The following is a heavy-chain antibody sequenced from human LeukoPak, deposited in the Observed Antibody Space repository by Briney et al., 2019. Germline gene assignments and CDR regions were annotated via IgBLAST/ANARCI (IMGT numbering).Heavy chain of an antibody. D-gene: IGHD6-19*01. CDR1: GGSIGSGSYY. J-gene: IGHJ4*02. CDR2: NYYTGST. V-gene: IGHV4-39*07. CDR3: ARGGQWLAPTFDY. Sequence: SETLSLTCTVSGGSIGSGSYYWGWIRQPPGKGLDWIGSNYYTGSTYSNPSLKSRVTISVDTSKNRFSLKLSSVTAADTAVYYCARGGQWLAPTFDYWGQGTLVTVSS.